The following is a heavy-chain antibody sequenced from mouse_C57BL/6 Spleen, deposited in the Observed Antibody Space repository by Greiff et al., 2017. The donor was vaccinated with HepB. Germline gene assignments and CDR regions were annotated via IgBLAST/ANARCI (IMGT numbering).Heavy chain of an antibody. CDR3: AKKGITTVVATNYYAMDY. V-gene: IGHV2-3*01. CDR2: IWGDGST. Sequence: VKLMESGPGLVAPSQSLSITCTVSGFSLTSYGVSWVRQPPGKGLEWLGVIWGDGSTNYHSALISRLSISKDNSKSQVFLKLNSLQTDDTATYYCAKKGITTVVATNYYAMDYWGQGTSVTVSS. J-gene: IGHJ4*01. D-gene: IGHD1-1*01. CDR1: GFSLTSYG.